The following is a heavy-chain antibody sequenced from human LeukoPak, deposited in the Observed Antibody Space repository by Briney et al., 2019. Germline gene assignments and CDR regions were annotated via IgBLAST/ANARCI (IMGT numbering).Heavy chain of an antibody. J-gene: IGHJ4*02. Sequence: GGSLRLSCAASGFSFSDFYMNWIRQAPGKALEWVAFINHPGSLIHYSDSVRGRFTISRDNAQSSLSLQMDSLTVEHTAVYYCARTADGESDVWGQGTLVTVSS. CDR3: ARTADGESDV. CDR1: GFSFSDFY. D-gene: IGHD4-17*01. CDR2: INHPGSLI. V-gene: IGHV3-11*01.